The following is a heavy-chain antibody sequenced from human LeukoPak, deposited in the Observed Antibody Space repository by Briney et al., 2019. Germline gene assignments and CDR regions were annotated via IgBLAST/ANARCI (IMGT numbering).Heavy chain of an antibody. Sequence: SETLSLTCTVSGGSISSGDYYWSWVRQPPGKGLEWIGYIYYSGSTYYNPSLKSRLTISVDTSKNQFSLKLGSVTAADTAVYYCAREVRGVSFFDYWGQGTLVTVSS. J-gene: IGHJ4*02. V-gene: IGHV4-30-4*01. CDR3: AREVRGVSFFDY. CDR1: GGSISSGDYY. D-gene: IGHD3-10*01. CDR2: IYYSGST.